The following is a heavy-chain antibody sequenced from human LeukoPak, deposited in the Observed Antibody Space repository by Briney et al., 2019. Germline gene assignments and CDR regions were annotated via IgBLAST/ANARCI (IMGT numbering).Heavy chain of an antibody. CDR1: GFTFSSYW. D-gene: IGHD3-16*01. CDR2: IQQDGSEI. CDR3: ARAAGGYDYVWGSYDY. V-gene: IGHV3-7*01. J-gene: IGHJ4*02. Sequence: GGSLRLSCVASGFTFSSYWMGWVRQAPGKGLEWVANIQQDGSEIFYVDSVRGRFTISRDNAKNSLYLQMNSLRAEDTAVYYCARAAGGYDYVWGSYDYWGQGTLVTVSS.